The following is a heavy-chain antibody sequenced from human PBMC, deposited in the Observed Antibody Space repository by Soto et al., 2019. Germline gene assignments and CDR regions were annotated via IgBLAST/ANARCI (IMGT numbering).Heavy chain of an antibody. CDR2: MNPNSGNT. CDR1: GYTFTSYD. CDR3: ARAATGILTGYYSDYYMDV. J-gene: IGHJ6*03. V-gene: IGHV1-8*01. D-gene: IGHD3-9*01. Sequence: ASVKVSCKASGYTFTSYDTNWVRQATGQGLEWMGWMNPNSGNTGYAQKFQGRVTMTRNTSISTAYMELSSLRSEDTAVYYCARAATGILTGYYSDYYMDVWGKGTTVTVSS.